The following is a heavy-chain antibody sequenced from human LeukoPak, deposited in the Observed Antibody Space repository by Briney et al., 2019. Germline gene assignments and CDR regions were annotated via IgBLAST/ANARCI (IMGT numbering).Heavy chain of an antibody. V-gene: IGHV3-64*04. Sequence: GGPLRLSCSPSGFTFSIYAMHWVPQAPGKALEYVSTISSNGGSSYYARSVKGLFTIPRDNSKNTLFLQMNSLRAEDTGVYYCARGRHDYGDWYFDLWGRGTMVTDSS. D-gene: IGHD4-17*01. CDR2: ISSNGGSS. J-gene: IGHJ2*01. CDR1: GFTFSIYA. CDR3: ARGRHDYGDWYFDL.